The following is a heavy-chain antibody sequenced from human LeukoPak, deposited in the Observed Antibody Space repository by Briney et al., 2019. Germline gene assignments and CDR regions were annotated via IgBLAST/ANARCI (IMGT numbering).Heavy chain of an antibody. CDR3: ARRVKLGYCSSTSCFTLPDAFDI. Sequence: GESLRISCMGSGYSFTSYWISCVRQMPGKSLEWMGRIDPSDSYIHSSPSFQGHVTISADKSISTAYLQWSSLKASDTAMYYCARRVKLGYCSSTSCFTLPDAFDIWGQGTMVTVSS. CDR1: GYSFTSYW. V-gene: IGHV5-10-1*01. J-gene: IGHJ3*02. D-gene: IGHD2-2*02. CDR2: IDPSDSYI.